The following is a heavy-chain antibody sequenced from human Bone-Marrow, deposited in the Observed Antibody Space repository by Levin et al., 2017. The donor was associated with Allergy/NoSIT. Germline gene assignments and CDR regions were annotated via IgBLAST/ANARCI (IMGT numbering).Heavy chain of an antibody. CDR1: GFTFSSYA. Sequence: GESLKISCAASGFTFSSYAMSWVRQAPGKGLEWVSAISGSGGSTYYADSVKGRFTISRDNSKNTLYLQMNSLRAEDTAVYYCAKAVPRISATITFLTKLSQSLHPFDYWGQGTLVTVSS. D-gene: IGHD5-12*01. CDR2: ISGSGGST. V-gene: IGHV3-23*01. CDR3: AKAVPRISATITFLTKLSQSLHPFDY. J-gene: IGHJ4*02.